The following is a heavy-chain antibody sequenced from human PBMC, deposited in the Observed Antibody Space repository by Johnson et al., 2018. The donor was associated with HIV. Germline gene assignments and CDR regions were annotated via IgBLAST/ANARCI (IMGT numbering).Heavy chain of an antibody. J-gene: IGHJ3*02. Sequence: QVQLVESGGGVVQPGRSLRLSCAASEFTFSHYPMHWVRQAPGRGLEWMALISYDGSNKFYADSVKGRFTVSRDNSKNTLYLQMNSLRDEDTAVYYCARDSGRWFVVRVAFDIWGRGTMVTVSS. CDR3: ARDSGRWFVVRVAFDI. CDR1: EFTFSHYP. V-gene: IGHV3-30-3*01. D-gene: IGHD1-26*01. CDR2: ISYDGSNK.